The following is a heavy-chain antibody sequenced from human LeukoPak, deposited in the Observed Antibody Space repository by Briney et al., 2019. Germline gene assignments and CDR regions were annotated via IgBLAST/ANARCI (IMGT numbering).Heavy chain of an antibody. D-gene: IGHD6-13*01. V-gene: IGHV4-34*01. J-gene: IGHJ5*02. CDR3: ARGATSSSWSNSNWFDP. Sequence: PSETLSLTCAVYGGSFSGYYWSWIRQPPGKGLEWIGEINHSGSTSYNPSLKSRVTISVDTSKNQFSLKLSSVTAADTAVYYCARGATSSSWSNSNWFDPWGQGTLVTVSS. CDR1: GGSFSGYY. CDR2: INHSGST.